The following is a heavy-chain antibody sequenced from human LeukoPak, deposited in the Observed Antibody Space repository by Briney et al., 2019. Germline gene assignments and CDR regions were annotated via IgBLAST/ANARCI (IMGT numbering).Heavy chain of an antibody. CDR1: GYTFTGYY. D-gene: IGHD1-26*01. V-gene: IGHV1-2*02. J-gene: IGHJ6*02. Sequence: ASVKVSCKASGYTFTGYYMHWVRQAPGQGLEWMGWINPNSGGTNYAQKFQGRVTMTRDTSISTAYMELSRLRSDDTAVYYCARDGLNPIVGATTPKSYYYYGMDVWGQGTTVTVSS. CDR2: INPNSGGT. CDR3: ARDGLNPIVGATTPKSYYYYGMDV.